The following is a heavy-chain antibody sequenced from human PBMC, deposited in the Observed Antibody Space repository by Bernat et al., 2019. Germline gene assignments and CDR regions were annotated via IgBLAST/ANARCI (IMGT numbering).Heavy chain of an antibody. CDR1: GGSISSSSYY. CDR2: IYYSGST. CDR3: ARHEVRRVRGVIRPSSYHMDV. V-gene: IGHV4-39*01. J-gene: IGHJ6*02. D-gene: IGHD3-10*01. Sequence: QLQLQESGPGLVKPSETLSLTCTVSGGSISSSSYYWGWIRQPPGKGLERIGNIYYSGSTYYNTALKSRVTISVDTSKTQFSLKLSSVTAIDTAVYYCARHEVRRVRGVIRPSSYHMDVWGQGTTVTVTS.